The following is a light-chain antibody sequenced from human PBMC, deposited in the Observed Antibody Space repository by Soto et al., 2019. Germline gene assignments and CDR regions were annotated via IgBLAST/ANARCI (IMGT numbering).Light chain of an antibody. CDR3: QQRSDRLPIT. J-gene: IGKJ5*01. V-gene: IGKV3D-20*02. CDR2: GAS. CDR1: QSVSSGY. Sequence: DIVLTQSPGTLSLSPGERATLSCRASQSVSSGYLAWYQQRPGQAPRLLIYGASTRATGIPARFSGSGSGTDFTLTISSLEPEDSAVYYCQQRSDRLPITFGQGTRLEIK.